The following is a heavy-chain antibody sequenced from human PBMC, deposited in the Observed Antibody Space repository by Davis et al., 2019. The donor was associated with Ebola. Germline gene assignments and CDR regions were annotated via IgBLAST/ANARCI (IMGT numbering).Heavy chain of an antibody. V-gene: IGHV4-39*01. CDR1: GGSISSSSYH. D-gene: IGHD6-13*01. CDR3: ARYPGVAAAGTGYYYGMDV. J-gene: IGHJ6*02. CDR2: IYYSGST. Sequence: SETLSLTCTVSGGSISSSSYHLGWSRQPPGKGLEWIGSIYYSGSTYYNPSLKSRVTISVDTSKNQVSLKLSSVTAAGTAVYYCARYPGVAAAGTGYYYGMDVWGQGTTVTVSS.